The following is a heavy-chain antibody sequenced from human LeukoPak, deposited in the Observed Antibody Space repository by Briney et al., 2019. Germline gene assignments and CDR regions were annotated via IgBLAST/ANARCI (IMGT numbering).Heavy chain of an antibody. CDR3: ASFAIPSRLAEYDDAFDI. CDR1: GFTFSDYY. CDR2: ISSSGSTI. Sequence: GGSLRLSCAASGFTFSDYYMSWIRQAPGKGLEWVSYISSSGSTIYYADSVKGRFTISRDNAKNSLYLQMNSLRAEDTAVYYCASFAIPSRLAEYDDAFDIWGQGTMVTVSS. D-gene: IGHD2-21*01. J-gene: IGHJ3*02. V-gene: IGHV3-11*01.